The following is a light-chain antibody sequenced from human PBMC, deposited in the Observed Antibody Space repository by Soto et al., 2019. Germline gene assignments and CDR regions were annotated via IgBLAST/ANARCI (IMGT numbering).Light chain of an antibody. Sequence: DIQMTPSPSSLSASVGDRVTITCRASQTIATFLNWYQQKPGKAPKILIYGESTLQSGVQSRFSGSGSGADFTLTISSLQPEDSATYYCQLSHTTLTFGQGTRLEIK. CDR1: QTIATF. J-gene: IGKJ5*01. CDR2: GES. CDR3: QLSHTTLT. V-gene: IGKV1-39*01.